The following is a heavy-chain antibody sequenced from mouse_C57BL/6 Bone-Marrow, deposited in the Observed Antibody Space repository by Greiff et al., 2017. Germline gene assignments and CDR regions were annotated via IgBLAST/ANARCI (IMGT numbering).Heavy chain of an antibody. D-gene: IGHD1-1*01. V-gene: IGHV2-2*01. CDR1: GFSLTSYG. J-gene: IGHJ3*01. CDR2: IWSGGST. Sequence: VQLQQSGPGLVQPSQSLSITCTVSGFSLTSYGVHWVRQSPGKGLEWLGVIWSGGSTDYNAAFISRLSISKDNSKSQVFFKMNRLQADDTAIYYCARKEYYGSWAWFAYWGQGTLVTVSA. CDR3: ARKEYYGSWAWFAY.